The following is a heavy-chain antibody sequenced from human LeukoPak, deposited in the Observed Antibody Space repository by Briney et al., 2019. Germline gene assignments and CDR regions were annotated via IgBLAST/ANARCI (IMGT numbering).Heavy chain of an antibody. Sequence: SETLSLSCAVYGGSFSGYYWSWIRQPPGKGLEWIGEINHSGSTNYNPSLKSRVTISVDTSKNHFSLRLSSVTAADTAVYYCASRAHCSGGSCYGNWFDPWGQGTLVTVSS. D-gene: IGHD2-15*01. CDR2: INHSGST. V-gene: IGHV4-34*01. CDR1: GGSFSGYY. CDR3: ASRAHCSGGSCYGNWFDP. J-gene: IGHJ5*02.